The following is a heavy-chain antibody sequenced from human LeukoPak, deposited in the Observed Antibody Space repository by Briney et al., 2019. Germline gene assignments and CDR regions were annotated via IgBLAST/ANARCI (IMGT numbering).Heavy chain of an antibody. J-gene: IGHJ4*02. V-gene: IGHV3-20*04. CDR1: GFTFEDYG. Sequence: GGSLRLSCAASGFTFEDYGMSWVRQAPGKGLEWVSGISWNGGSIGYIDSVKGRFTISRDDAKNSLYLQMNSLRAEDTALYYCARGGGGSYGSDYWGQGTLVTVSS. D-gene: IGHD1-26*01. CDR3: ARGGGGSYGSDY. CDR2: ISWNGGSI.